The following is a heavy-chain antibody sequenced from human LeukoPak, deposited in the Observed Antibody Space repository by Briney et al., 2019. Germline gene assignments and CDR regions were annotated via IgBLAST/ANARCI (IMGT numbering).Heavy chain of an antibody. V-gene: IGHV1-69*04. CDR3: ARDYYDSSGYEGGYGMDV. CDR1: GGTFNSYA. CDR2: IIPIFGIA. Sequence: SVKVSCKASGGTFNSYAISWVRQAPGQGLEWLGRIIPIFGIADYAQKFQGRVTITADKSTSTAYMELSSLRSEDTAVYYCARDYYDSSGYEGGYGMDVWGQGTTVTVSS. D-gene: IGHD3-22*01. J-gene: IGHJ6*02.